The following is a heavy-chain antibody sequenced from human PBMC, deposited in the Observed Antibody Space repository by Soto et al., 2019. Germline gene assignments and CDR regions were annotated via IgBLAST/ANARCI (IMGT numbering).Heavy chain of an antibody. CDR2: ISAYNGNT. D-gene: IGHD5-18*01. J-gene: IGHJ4*02. Sequence: QVQLVQSGAEVKKPGASVKVSCKASGYTFTSYGISWVRQAPGQGLEWMGWISAYNGNTNYAQKLQGRVTMTTDTATSTAYMELRRLRSDDTAVYYCAGSPVRGYSYGLCEEVDYWGQGTLVTVSS. V-gene: IGHV1-18*01. CDR3: AGSPVRGYSYGLCEEVDY. CDR1: GYTFTSYG.